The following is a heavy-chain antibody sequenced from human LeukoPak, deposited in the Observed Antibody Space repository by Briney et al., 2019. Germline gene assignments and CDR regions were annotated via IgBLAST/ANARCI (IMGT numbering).Heavy chain of an antibody. CDR2: IYHSGST. J-gene: IGHJ5*02. CDR3: ARVRIPDPKFDP. CDR1: GGSISSGGYS. V-gene: IGHV4-30-2*01. D-gene: IGHD1-14*01. Sequence: PSETLSLTCVVSGGSISSGGYSWSWIRQPPGKGLEWIGYIYHSGSTYYNPSLKSRVTISVDRSKNQFSLKLSSVTAADTAVYYCARVRIPDPKFDPWGQGTLVTVSS.